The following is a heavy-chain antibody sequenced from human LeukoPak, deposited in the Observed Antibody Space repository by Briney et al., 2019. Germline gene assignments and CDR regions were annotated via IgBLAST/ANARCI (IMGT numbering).Heavy chain of an antibody. CDR2: IKEDGIEK. CDR3: ARELNYYQYMDV. CDR1: GITPSSYW. V-gene: IGHV3-7*01. J-gene: IGHJ6*03. Sequence: PGGSLRLSCAASGITPSSYWMGWVRQAPGKGLEWVANIKEDGIEKYYVDSVKGRFTISRDNAKNSLYLQMNSLRVEDTAVYYCARELNYYQYMDVWGKGTTVTVSS.